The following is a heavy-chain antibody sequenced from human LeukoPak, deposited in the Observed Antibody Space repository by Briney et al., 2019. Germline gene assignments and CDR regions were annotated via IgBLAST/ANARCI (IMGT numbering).Heavy chain of an antibody. D-gene: IGHD1-7*01. J-gene: IGHJ5*02. CDR2: INHSGST. Sequence: PSETLSLTCAVYGGSFSGYYWSWIRQPPGKGLEWIGEINHSGSTNYNPSLKSRVTISVDTSKNQFSLKLSSVTAADTAVYYCARGGENYEVYNWFGPWGQGTLVTVSS. CDR1: GGSFSGYY. V-gene: IGHV4-34*01. CDR3: ARGGENYEVYNWFGP.